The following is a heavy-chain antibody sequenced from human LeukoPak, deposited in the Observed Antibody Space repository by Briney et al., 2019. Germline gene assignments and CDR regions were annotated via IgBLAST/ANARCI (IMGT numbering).Heavy chain of an antibody. CDR2: IWYDGSNK. J-gene: IGHJ4*02. Sequence: GRSLRLSGAASGFTFSSYGMHWVRQAPGKGLEWVAVIWYDGSNKYYADSVKGRFTISRDNSKNTLYLQMNSLRAEDTAVYYCARDLTGRNYFDYWGQGTLVTVSS. V-gene: IGHV3-33*01. CDR1: GFTFSSYG. CDR3: ARDLTGRNYFDY. D-gene: IGHD3-9*01.